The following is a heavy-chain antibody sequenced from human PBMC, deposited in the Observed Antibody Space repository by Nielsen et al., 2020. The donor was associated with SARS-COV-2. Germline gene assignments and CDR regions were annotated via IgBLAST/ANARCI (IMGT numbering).Heavy chain of an antibody. D-gene: IGHD2-15*01. CDR3: ARLEDYYYYMDV. J-gene: IGHJ6*03. Sequence: SETLSLTCTVSGGSISSYYWGWIRQPPGKGLEWIGYIYYSGSTNYNPSLKSRVTISVDTSKNQFSLKLSSVTAADTAVYYCARLEDYYYYMDVWGKGTTVTVSS. CDR1: GGSISSYY. CDR2: IYYSGST. V-gene: IGHV4-59*01.